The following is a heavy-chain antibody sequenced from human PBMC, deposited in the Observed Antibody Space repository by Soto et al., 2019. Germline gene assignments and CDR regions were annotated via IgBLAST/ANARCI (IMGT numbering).Heavy chain of an antibody. CDR1: GFTFSTYW. V-gene: IGHV3-7*03. D-gene: IGHD2-21*01. CDR2: IKEDASEE. CDR3: TSGLIVVVAASRLAGY. J-gene: IGHJ4*02. Sequence: EVHLVQSGGDLVQPGGSLRLSCVASGFTFSTYWMTWVRQAPGMGLEWVAGIKEDASEEVYVDSVKGRFSISRDNAKNSLYLQMSSLKAEDTAVYYCTSGLIVVVAASRLAGYWGQGTLVTVSS.